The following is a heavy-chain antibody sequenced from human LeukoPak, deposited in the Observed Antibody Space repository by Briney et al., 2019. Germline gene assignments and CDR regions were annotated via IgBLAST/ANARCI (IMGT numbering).Heavy chain of an antibody. D-gene: IGHD3-3*01. CDR1: GYTFTGYY. V-gene: IGHV1-2*02. CDR3: ARAEPGTGLNFLEWLLLRNWFDP. Sequence: GASVKVSCKASGYTFTGYYMHWVRQAPGQGLEWMGWINPNSGGTNYAQKFQGRVTMTRDTSISTAFMELSRLRSDDTAVYYCARAEPGTGLNFLEWLLLRNWFDPWGQGTLVTVSS. J-gene: IGHJ5*02. CDR2: INPNSGGT.